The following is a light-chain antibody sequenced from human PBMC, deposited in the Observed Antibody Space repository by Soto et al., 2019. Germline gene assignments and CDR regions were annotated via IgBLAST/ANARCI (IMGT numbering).Light chain of an antibody. Sequence: EIVLTQSPGTLSLSPGERATLSCRASQSVSSAYLAWYQQIPGQAPRLLIYGASSRATGIPDRFSGSGSGTAFTLPSSGLEPEAFAVYYCQQSGSSFYTFGQGTKLEIK. V-gene: IGKV3-20*01. CDR1: QSVSSAY. CDR2: GAS. CDR3: QQSGSSFYT. J-gene: IGKJ2*01.